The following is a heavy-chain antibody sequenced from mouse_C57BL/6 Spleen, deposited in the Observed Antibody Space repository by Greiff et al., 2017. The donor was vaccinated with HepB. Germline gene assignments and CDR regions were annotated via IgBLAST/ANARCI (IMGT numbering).Heavy chain of an antibody. CDR2: IYPGNGDT. CDR1: GYTFTSYN. D-gene: IGHD1-1*01. Sequence: LQQSGAELVRPGASVKMSCKASGYTFTSYNMHWVKQTPRQGLEWIGAIYPGNGDTSYNQKFKGKATLTVDKSSSTAYMQLSSLTSEDSAVYFGARSAYYYGSDFFAYWGEGTLVTVSA. CDR3: ARSAYYYGSDFFAY. V-gene: IGHV1-12*01. J-gene: IGHJ3*01.